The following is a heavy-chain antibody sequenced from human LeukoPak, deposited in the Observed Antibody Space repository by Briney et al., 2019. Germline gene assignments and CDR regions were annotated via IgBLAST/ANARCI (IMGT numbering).Heavy chain of an antibody. CDR1: GFTFTNAW. CDR2: ISSSSSTI. CDR3: ARPQLAAAGTLFDY. J-gene: IGHJ4*02. V-gene: IGHV3-48*04. Sequence: GGSLRLSCVGSGFTFTNAWMSWVRQAPGKGLEWVSYISSSSSTIYYADSVKGRFTISRDNAKNSLYLQMNSLRAEDTAVYYCARPQLAAAGTLFDYWGQGTLVTVSS. D-gene: IGHD6-13*01.